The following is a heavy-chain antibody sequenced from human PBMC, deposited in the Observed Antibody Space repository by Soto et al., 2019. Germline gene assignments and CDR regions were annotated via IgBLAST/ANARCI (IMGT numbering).Heavy chain of an antibody. CDR1: GFTFSGYG. J-gene: IGHJ6*02. CDR3: AKDWSNWARGSYYGVDV. CDR2: IRGSSGVT. Sequence: GGSLRLSCAASGFTFSGYGMSWVRQAPGKGLEWVSAIRGSSGVTYYADSVKGRFTISRDSSKNTLYLQMDSLRAEDTAVYYCAKDWSNWARGSYYGVDVWGQGTTVTVSS. V-gene: IGHV3-23*01. D-gene: IGHD1-1*01.